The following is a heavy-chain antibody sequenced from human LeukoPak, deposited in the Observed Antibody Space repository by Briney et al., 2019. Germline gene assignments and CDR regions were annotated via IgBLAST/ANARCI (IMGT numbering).Heavy chain of an antibody. D-gene: IGHD6-19*01. V-gene: IGHV3-7*03. CDR3: ARGSGRYVMVDW. CDR1: GFTFSSYW. J-gene: IGHJ4*02. CDR2: INQDGSEK. Sequence: GGSLRLSCAASGFTFSSYWMTWVRQAPGKGLEWVANINQDGSEKYYVDSVKGRFTISRDNAKRSVYLQMNSLQAEDTAVYYCARGSGRYVMVDWWGQGTLVTVSS.